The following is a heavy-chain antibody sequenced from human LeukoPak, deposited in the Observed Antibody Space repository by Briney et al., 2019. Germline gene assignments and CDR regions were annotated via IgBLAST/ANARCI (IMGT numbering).Heavy chain of an antibody. Sequence: GGSLRLSCAASGVTFSTYAISWVRQAPGKGLEWVSVISASDGNRYYADSVKGRFTISRDNSKNTVYLQMNSLRVEDTAVYYCVRQGTPHGNFDYWGQGTLVTVSS. D-gene: IGHD1/OR15-1a*01. CDR3: VRQGTPHGNFDY. CDR2: ISASDGNR. J-gene: IGHJ4*02. CDR1: GVTFSTYA. V-gene: IGHV3-23*01.